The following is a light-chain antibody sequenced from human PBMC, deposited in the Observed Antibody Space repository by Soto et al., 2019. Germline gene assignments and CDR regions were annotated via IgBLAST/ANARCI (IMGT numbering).Light chain of an antibody. CDR2: KAS. Sequence: DIQMTQSPSPLSGAVGDRVTITCRASQTISSWLAWYQQKPGKAPKLLIYKASTLKSGVPSRFSGSGSGTEFTLTISSLQPDDFATYYCQHYNSYSAAFGQGTKVEL. J-gene: IGKJ1*01. V-gene: IGKV1-5*03. CDR3: QHYNSYSAA. CDR1: QTISSW.